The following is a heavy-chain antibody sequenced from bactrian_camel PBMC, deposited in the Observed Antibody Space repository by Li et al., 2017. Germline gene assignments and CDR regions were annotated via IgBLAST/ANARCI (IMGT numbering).Heavy chain of an antibody. J-gene: IGHJ4*01. V-gene: IGHV3S53*01. CDR1: ISRYC. D-gene: IGHD5*01. Sequence: VQLVESGGGSVQPGGSLRLSCTYCISRYCLGWVRQIPGKEREGVATISSDGRTKYLDSAKGRFSITRDNAKNAIYLQMNSLKPEDTAMYVCAAYLGACPVTALARPKVWEFWGQGTQVTVS. CDR3: AAYLGACPVTALARPKVWEF. CDR2: ISSDGRT.